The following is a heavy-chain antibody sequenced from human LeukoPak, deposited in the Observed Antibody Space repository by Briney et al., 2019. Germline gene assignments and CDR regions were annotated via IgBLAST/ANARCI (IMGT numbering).Heavy chain of an antibody. J-gene: IGHJ4*02. Sequence: ASVKVSCKASGYTFTGYYMHWVRQAPGQGLEWMGWINPNSGGTNYAQKFQGRVTMTRDTSISTAYMELSRLRSDDTAVYYCARDLGYSSSWLPFDYWGQGTLVTVSS. CDR1: GYTFTGYY. CDR3: ARDLGYSSSWLPFDY. D-gene: IGHD6-13*01. CDR2: INPNSGGT. V-gene: IGHV1-2*02.